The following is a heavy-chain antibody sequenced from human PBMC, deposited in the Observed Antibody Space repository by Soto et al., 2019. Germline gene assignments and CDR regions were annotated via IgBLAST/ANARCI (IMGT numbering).Heavy chain of an antibody. CDR1: GGSISNYF. D-gene: IGHD2-15*01. J-gene: IGHJ4*02. Sequence: SGTPSLTCTVSGGSISNYFWSWVPQPPGKRLEWIGYIYYSGSTNYNPSLKSRVTISVDTSKNQFSLKLSSVTAADTAVYYCATMGTPATGLYFFDYWGQGSLVTVSS. V-gene: IGHV4-59*08. CDR2: IYYSGST. CDR3: ATMGTPATGLYFFDY.